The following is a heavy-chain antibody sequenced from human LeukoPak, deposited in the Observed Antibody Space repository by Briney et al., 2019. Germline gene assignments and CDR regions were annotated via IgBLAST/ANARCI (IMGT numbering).Heavy chain of an antibody. CDR3: ARSGRGGGVIIL. CDR1: GYTFTNYY. D-gene: IGHD3-10*01. V-gene: IGHV1-18*04. J-gene: IGHJ4*02. CDR2: ISAYNGNT. Sequence: ASVKVSCTASGYTFTNYYIHWVRQAPGQGLEWMGWISAYNGNTNYAQKLQGRVTMTTDTSTSTAYMELRSLRSDGTAVYYCARSGRGGGVIILWGQGTLVTVSS.